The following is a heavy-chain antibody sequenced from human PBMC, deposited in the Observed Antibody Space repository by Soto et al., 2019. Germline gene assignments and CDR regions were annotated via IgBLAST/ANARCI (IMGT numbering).Heavy chain of an antibody. CDR1: GATFSKDI. J-gene: IGHJ4*02. V-gene: IGHV1-69*08. D-gene: IGHD5-12*01. CDR2: IIPLLDTT. CDR3: VRDSPIGSTFSGYDGIDY. Sequence: QVQLVQSGAEVKKPGSSVKVSCKTSGATFSKDIITWLRRAPGQGLEGMGRIIPLLDTTNHAQKFQGRVTITADKSTGTAYMELNSLRSEDTAVYYCVRDSPIGSTFSGYDGIDYWGQGTLVTVSS.